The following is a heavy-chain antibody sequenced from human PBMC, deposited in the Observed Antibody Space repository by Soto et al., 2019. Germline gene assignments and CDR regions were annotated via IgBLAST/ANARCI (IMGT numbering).Heavy chain of an antibody. CDR2: IDYSGST. V-gene: IGHV4-30-4*01. CDR3: ARDGGVTGYYYYGMDV. J-gene: IGHJ6*02. D-gene: IGHD2-15*01. Sequence: QVQLQESGPGLVKPSQTLSLTCTVSGGSISSGDYYWSWIRQPPGKGLEWIGYIDYSGSTYYNPSLKSRVTISVDTSKNQCSLKLSSVTAADTAVYYCARDGGVTGYYYYGMDVWGQGTTVTVSS. CDR1: GGSISSGDYY.